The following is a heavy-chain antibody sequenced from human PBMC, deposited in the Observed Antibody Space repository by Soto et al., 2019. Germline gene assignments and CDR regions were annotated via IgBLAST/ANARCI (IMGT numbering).Heavy chain of an antibody. CDR3: AKDSRLPGFGLLIHAFDI. CDR2: ISGSLGSA. J-gene: IGHJ3*02. V-gene: IGHV3-23*01. Sequence: GGSLRLSCAVSGFTFNDYAMSWVRQAPGKGLEWVSTISGSLGSAYYAASVEGRFTISGDNSNNTLYLQMNSLRVEDTATYYCAKDSRLPGFGLLIHAFDIWGQGTMVTVSS. D-gene: IGHD3-3*01. CDR1: GFTFNDYA.